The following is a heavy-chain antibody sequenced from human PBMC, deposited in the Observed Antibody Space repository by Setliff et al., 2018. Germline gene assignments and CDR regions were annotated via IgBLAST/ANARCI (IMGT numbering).Heavy chain of an antibody. CDR2: IYYSGTT. Sequence: ASETLSLTGTVSGGSISSGGYYWTWIRQHPGKGLEWIGHIYYSGTTYYNPSLKSRVSMSVDTSKNHFSLKLTSVTATDTAVYYCARDRFDSAIDYWGQGTLVTVS. CDR3: ARDRFDSAIDY. D-gene: IGHD3-16*01. J-gene: IGHJ4*02. V-gene: IGHV4-31*03. CDR1: GGSISSGGYY.